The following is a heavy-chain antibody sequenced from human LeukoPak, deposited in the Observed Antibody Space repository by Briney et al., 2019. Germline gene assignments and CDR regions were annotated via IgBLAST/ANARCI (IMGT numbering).Heavy chain of an antibody. CDR1: GYTFTSYG. D-gene: IGHD6-6*01. V-gene: IGHV1-18*01. CDR3: ARDKWSTSSQNDY. Sequence: ASVKVSCKASGYTFTSYGITWVRQAPGQGLEWMGWISAYNGNTNYAQKLQGRVTMTTDTSTSIAYMELRSLRSDDTAVHYCARDKWSTSSQNDYWGQGTLVTVSS. J-gene: IGHJ4*02. CDR2: ISAYNGNT.